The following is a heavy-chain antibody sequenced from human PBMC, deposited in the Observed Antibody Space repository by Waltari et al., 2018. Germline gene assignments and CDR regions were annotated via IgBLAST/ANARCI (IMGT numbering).Heavy chain of an antibody. J-gene: IGHJ6*02. CDR1: GYSISSGYY. CDR2: IYHSGST. CDR3: ARHGYYYDSSGYLDV. V-gene: IGHV4-38-2*01. D-gene: IGHD3-22*01. Sequence: QVQLQESGPGLVKPSETLSLTCAVSGYSISSGYYWGWIRPPPGKGLEWIGSIYHSGSTYYNPSLKSRVTISVDTSKNQFSLKLSSVTAADTAVYYCARHGYYYDSSGYLDVWGQGTTVTVSS.